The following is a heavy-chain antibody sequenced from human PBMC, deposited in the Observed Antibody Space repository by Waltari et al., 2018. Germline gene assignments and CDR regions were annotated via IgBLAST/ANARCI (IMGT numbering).Heavy chain of an antibody. CDR1: GGTFSSYA. J-gene: IGHJ3*02. Sequence: QVQLVQSGAEVKKPGSSVKVSCKASGGTFSSYAISWVRQAPGQGLEWMGRIIPIFGTANYAQKFQGRVTITADKSTSTAYMELSSLRAEDTAMYYCAKPYGSGSYLDAFDIWGQGTMVTVSS. D-gene: IGHD1-26*01. CDR3: AKPYGSGSYLDAFDI. V-gene: IGHV1-69*08. CDR2: IIPIFGTA.